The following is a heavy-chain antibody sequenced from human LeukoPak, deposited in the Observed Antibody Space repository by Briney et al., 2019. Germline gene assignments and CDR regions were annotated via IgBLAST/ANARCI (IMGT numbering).Heavy chain of an antibody. CDR2: IYSGGNT. CDR3: ARTADDYDGSGFFDY. J-gene: IGHJ4*01. D-gene: IGHD3-22*01. Sequence: GGSLRLSCAASGFTVSRNYVNWVRQAPGKGLEWVSVIYSGGNTYYADSVKGRFTISRDNSKNTLYLQMNRLRAEDTAVYYCARTADDYDGSGFFDYWGHGTLVTVSS. V-gene: IGHV3-53*01. CDR1: GFTVSRNY.